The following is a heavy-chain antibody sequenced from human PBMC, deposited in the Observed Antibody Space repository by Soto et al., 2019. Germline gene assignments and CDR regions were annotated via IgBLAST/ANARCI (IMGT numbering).Heavy chain of an antibody. Sequence: SETLSLTCTVSGDSISSYYWSWVRQPPGKGLEWIGYIYYIGSTDYNPSLKSRVTISVDTSKNQFSLKMRSVTAADTAVYYCVRLDVDSSSWLYLHYWGQGTLVTVS. CDR2: IYYIGST. J-gene: IGHJ4*02. D-gene: IGHD6-6*01. CDR1: GDSISSYY. CDR3: VRLDVDSSSWLYLHY. V-gene: IGHV4-59*01.